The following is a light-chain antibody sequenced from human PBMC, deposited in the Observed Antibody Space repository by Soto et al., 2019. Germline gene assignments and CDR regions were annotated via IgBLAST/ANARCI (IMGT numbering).Light chain of an antibody. V-gene: IGKV3-15*01. J-gene: IGKJ4*01. Sequence: EIVMTQSPATLSVSPGERATLSCRASQSVSSNLAWYQQKLGQAPRLLIYGASTRATGIPARFSGSGSGTEFTLTISSLQSEDFAVYYCQQYNNWPLLTFGGGTKVGIK. CDR1: QSVSSN. CDR3: QQYNNWPLLT. CDR2: GAS.